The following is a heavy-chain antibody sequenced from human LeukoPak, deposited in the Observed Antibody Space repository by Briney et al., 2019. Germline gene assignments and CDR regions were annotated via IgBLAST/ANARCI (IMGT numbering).Heavy chain of an antibody. CDR2: INWSGGST. D-gene: IGHD3/OR15-3a*01. CDR3: ARDMSLGPDY. CDR1: GFTFDDYG. V-gene: IGHV3-20*04. J-gene: IGHJ4*02. Sequence: GGSLRLSCAASGFTFDDYGMSWVRQAPGKGLEWVSGINWSGGSTGYADSVKGRFTISRDNAKNSLYLQVNSLRAEDTALYYCARDMSLGPDYWGQGTLVTVSS.